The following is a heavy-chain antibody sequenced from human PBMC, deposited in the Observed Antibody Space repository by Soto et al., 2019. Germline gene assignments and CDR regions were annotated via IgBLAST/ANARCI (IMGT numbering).Heavy chain of an antibody. CDR1: GGSISSSSYY. D-gene: IGHD3-3*01. CDR2: IYYSGST. CDR3: ARHGALLRSCWFDP. V-gene: IGHV4-39*01. Sequence: PSETLSLTCTVSGGSISSSSYYWGWIRQPPGKGLEWIASIYYSGSTYYNPSLKSRVTISVDSSKNQFSLKLSSVTAADTAVYYCARHGALLRSCWFDPWGQGTLVTVSS. J-gene: IGHJ5*02.